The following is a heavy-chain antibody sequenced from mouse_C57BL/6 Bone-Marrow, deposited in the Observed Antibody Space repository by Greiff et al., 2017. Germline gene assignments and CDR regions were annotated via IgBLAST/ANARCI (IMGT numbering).Heavy chain of an antibody. V-gene: IGHV1-81*01. CDR1: GYTFTSYG. CDR3: ARRDDYGWFAY. Sequence: VQRVESGAELARPGASVKLSCKASGYTFTSYGISWVKQRTGQGLEWIGEIYPRSGNTYYNEKFKGKATLTADKSSSTAYMELRSLTSEDSAVYFCARRDDYGWFAYWGQGTLVTVSA. D-gene: IGHD2-4*01. J-gene: IGHJ3*01. CDR2: IYPRSGNT.